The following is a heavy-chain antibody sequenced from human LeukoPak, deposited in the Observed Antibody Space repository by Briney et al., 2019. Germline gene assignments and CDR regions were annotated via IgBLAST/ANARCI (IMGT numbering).Heavy chain of an antibody. J-gene: IGHJ6*03. V-gene: IGHV3-23*01. D-gene: IGHD3-16*01. Sequence: GGSLRLSCAASGFTFSSYAMSWLRQAPGKGLEWVSAISGSGGSTYYADSVKGRFAISRDNSKNTLYLQMNSLRAEDTAVYYCAKDGGYYYYMDVWGKGTTVTVSS. CDR3: AKDGGYYYYMDV. CDR2: ISGSGGST. CDR1: GFTFSSYA.